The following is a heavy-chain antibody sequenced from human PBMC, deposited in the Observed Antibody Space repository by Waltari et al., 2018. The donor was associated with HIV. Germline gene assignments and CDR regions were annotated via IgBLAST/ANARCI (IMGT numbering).Heavy chain of an antibody. Sequence: QVQLVQSGAEVKKPGSSVKVSCKASGGTFSSYAISWVRQALGQGLEWMGRIIPILGIANYAQKFQGRVTITADKSTSTAYMELSSLRSEDTAVYYCARARTIFGDYYFDYWGQGTLVTVSS. CDR2: IIPILGIA. D-gene: IGHD3-3*01. J-gene: IGHJ4*02. CDR3: ARARTIFGDYYFDY. V-gene: IGHV1-69*04. CDR1: GGTFSSYA.